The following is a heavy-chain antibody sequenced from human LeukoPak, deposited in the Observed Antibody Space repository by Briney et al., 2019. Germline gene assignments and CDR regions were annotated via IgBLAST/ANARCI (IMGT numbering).Heavy chain of an antibody. CDR2: IYYSGST. D-gene: IGHD5-24*01. CDR1: GGSVSSGSYY. CDR3: ASVEMATSSYYYGMDV. J-gene: IGHJ6*02. Sequence: PSETLSLTCTVSGGSVSSGSYYWSWIRQPPGKGLEWIGYIYYSGSTNYTPSLKSRVTISVDTSKNQFSLKLSSVTAADTAVYYCASVEMATSSYYYGMDVWGQGTTVTVSS. V-gene: IGHV4-61*01.